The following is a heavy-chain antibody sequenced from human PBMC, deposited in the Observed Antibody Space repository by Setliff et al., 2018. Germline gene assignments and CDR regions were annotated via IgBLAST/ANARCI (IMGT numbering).Heavy chain of an antibody. CDR3: ARDGHNVYYFDY. Sequence: GGSLRLSCAASGFSFSNYWMHWVRQAPGKGLVWVSRINSDGSSTNYADSVKGQFTVSRDNAKNTLYLQMNSRRAEDTAVYYCARDGHNVYYFDYWGLGTLVTV. J-gene: IGHJ4*02. D-gene: IGHD1-1*01. V-gene: IGHV3-74*01. CDR2: INSDGSST. CDR1: GFSFSNYW.